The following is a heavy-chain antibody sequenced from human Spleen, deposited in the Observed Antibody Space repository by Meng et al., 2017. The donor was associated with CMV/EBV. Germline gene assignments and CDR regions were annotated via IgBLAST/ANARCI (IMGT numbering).Heavy chain of an antibody. V-gene: IGHV3-20*04. CDR3: ARVVGGSPTR. J-gene: IGHJ4*02. D-gene: IGHD1-26*01. CDR1: GFIFDDYG. Sequence: SGAASGFIFDDYGMSWVRQAPGKGLEWVSGINGNGGSADYADSVKGRFTISRDNAENFLYLQMNSLRPEDTALYYCARVVGGSPTRWGQGTLVTVSS. CDR2: INGNGGSA.